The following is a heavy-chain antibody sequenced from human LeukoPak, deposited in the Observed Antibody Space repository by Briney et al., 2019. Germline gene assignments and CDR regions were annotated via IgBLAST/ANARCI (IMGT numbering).Heavy chain of an antibody. J-gene: IGHJ4*02. V-gene: IGHV1-18*01. D-gene: IGHD3-10*01. CDR1: GYTFTSYG. Sequence: ASVKVSCKASGYTFTSYGISWVRQAPGQGLEWMGWISAYNGNTNYAQKLQGRVTMTTDTSTSTAYMELRSLRSDDTAVYYCARDLLWLGELFSSIDSGGQETLVTVSS. CDR3: ARDLLWLGELFSSIDS. CDR2: ISAYNGNT.